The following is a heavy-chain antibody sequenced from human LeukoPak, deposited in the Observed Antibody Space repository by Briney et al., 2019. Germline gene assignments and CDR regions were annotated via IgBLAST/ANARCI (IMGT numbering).Heavy chain of an antibody. Sequence: GGSLRLSCAASGFTFNNYWMSWARQAPGRGLEWVANIKQDGSEKYYVDSVKGRFTISRDNAKNSLYLQMSSLRVEDTAVYYCATGPTNDYYFDYWGQGTLVTVSS. V-gene: IGHV3-7*01. D-gene: IGHD1-1*01. CDR2: IKQDGSEK. CDR1: GFTFNNYW. J-gene: IGHJ4*02. CDR3: ATGPTNDYYFDY.